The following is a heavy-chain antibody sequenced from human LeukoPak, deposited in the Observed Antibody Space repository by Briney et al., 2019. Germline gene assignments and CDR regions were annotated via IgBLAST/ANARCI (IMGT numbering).Heavy chain of an antibody. V-gene: IGHV4-59*10. D-gene: IGHD4-11*01. J-gene: IGHJ4*02. CDR3: ASWDDYSNYVAY. CDR1: GGSFSGYY. Sequence: SETLSLTCAVYGGSFSGYYWSWIRQPAGKGLEWIGRIYTSGSTNYNPSLKSRVTMSVDTSKNQFSLKLSSVTAANTAVYYCASWDDYSNYVAYWGQGTLVTVSS. CDR2: IYTSGST.